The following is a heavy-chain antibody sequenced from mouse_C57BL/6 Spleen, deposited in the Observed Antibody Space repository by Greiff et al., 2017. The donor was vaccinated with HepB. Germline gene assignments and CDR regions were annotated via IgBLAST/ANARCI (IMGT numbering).Heavy chain of an antibody. J-gene: IGHJ4*01. V-gene: IGHV1-42*01. D-gene: IGHD2-5*01. CDR1: GYSFTGYY. CDR3: ARGAYYSNYAAMDY. Sequence: EVQLQQSGPELVKPGASVKISCKASGYSFTGYYMNWVKQSPEKSLEWIGEINPSTGGTTYNQKFKAKATLTVDKSSSTAYMQLKSLTSEDSAVYYCARGAYYSNYAAMDYWGQGTSVTVSS. CDR2: INPSTGGT.